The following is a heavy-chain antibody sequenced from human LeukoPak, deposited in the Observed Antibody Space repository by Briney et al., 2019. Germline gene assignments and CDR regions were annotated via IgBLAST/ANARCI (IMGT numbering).Heavy chain of an antibody. J-gene: IGHJ4*02. CDR1: GFTFSSYS. CDR2: ISSSSSYI. Sequence: GGSLRLSCAASGFTFSSYSMNWVRQAPGKGLEWVSSISSSSSYIYYADSVKGRFTISRDNAKNSPYLQMNSLRAEDTAVYYCAREPHSSSFYDYWGQGTLVTVSS. CDR3: AREPHSSSFYDY. V-gene: IGHV3-21*04. D-gene: IGHD6-13*01.